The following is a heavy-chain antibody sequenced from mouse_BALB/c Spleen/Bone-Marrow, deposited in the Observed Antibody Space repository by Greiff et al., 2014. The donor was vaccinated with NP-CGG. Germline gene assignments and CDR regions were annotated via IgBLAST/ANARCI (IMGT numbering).Heavy chain of an antibody. V-gene: IGHV2-9*02. D-gene: IGHD2-4*01. CDR3: ASMITTAWFAY. CDR1: GFSLTSYG. CDR2: IWAGGST. Sequence: QVQLQQSGPGLVAPSQSLSITCTVPGFSLTSYGVHWVRQPPGKGLEWLGVIWAGGSTNYNSALMSRLSISKDNSKSQVFLKMNSLRTDDTAMYYCASMITTAWFAYWGQGTPVTVSA. J-gene: IGHJ3*01.